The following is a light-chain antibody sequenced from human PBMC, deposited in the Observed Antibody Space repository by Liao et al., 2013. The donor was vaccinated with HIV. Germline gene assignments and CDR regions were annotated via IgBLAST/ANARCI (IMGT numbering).Light chain of an antibody. Sequence: SYELTQPPSVSVSPGQTAIITCSGDKLGDKFASWYQQRPGQSPVLVIYQHNKRPSGIPERFSGSNSGNTATLTISRVEAGDEADYYCQVWDSSSDHPVFGGGTKLTVL. CDR2: QHN. CDR3: QVWDSSSDHPV. J-gene: IGLJ3*02. CDR1: KLGDKF. V-gene: IGLV3-1*01.